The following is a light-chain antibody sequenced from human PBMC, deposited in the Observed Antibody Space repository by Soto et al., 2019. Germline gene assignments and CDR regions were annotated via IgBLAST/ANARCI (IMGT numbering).Light chain of an antibody. Sequence: DSQMTQYPSTLSASVGERVTISCRASQSISYWLAWYQQKPGKAPKLLISKASTLQSGVPPRFSGSGYGTEFTLTISSLQPDDFATYYCQQYERYPMTFGGGTKVEIK. CDR2: KAS. CDR1: QSISYW. J-gene: IGKJ4*01. CDR3: QQYERYPMT. V-gene: IGKV1-5*03.